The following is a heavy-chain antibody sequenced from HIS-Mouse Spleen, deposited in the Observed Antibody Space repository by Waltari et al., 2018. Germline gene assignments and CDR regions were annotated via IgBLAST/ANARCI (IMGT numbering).Heavy chain of an antibody. CDR3: ARDSWAYAIEYFQH. V-gene: IGHV4-38-2*02. J-gene: IGHJ1*01. Sequence: QVQLQESGPGLVKPSETLSLTCTVSGYSISSGYYWGWIRQPPGKGLEGIGSIYHSGGTYYNPSLKSRVTLSVDTSKNQFSLKLSSVTAADTAVYYCARDSWAYAIEYFQHWGQGTLVTVSS. D-gene: IGHD2-8*01. CDR1: GYSISSGYY. CDR2: IYHSGGT.